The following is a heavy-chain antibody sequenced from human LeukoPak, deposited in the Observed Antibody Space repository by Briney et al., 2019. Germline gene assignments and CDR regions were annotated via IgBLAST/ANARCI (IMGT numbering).Heavy chain of an antibody. Sequence: GSSVKVSCKASGGTFSSYAISWVRQAPGQGLEWMGGIIPIFGTANYAQKFQGRVTITADKSTSTAYMELSSLRSEDTAVYYCARGPPPNIAVTGTFQAPALDIWGPGTMVTVSS. J-gene: IGHJ3*02. V-gene: IGHV1-69*06. CDR1: GGTFSSYA. D-gene: IGHD6-19*01. CDR2: IIPIFGTA. CDR3: ARGPPPNIAVTGTFQAPALDI.